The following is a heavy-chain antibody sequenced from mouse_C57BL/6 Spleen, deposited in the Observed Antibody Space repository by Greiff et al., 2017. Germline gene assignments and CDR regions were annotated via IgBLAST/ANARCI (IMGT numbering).Heavy chain of an antibody. CDR2: INPGSGGT. J-gene: IGHJ4*01. Sequence: VQLQQSGAELVRPGTSVTVSCKASGYAFTNYLIEWVKQRPGQGLEWIGVINPGSGGTNYNEKFKGKATLTADKSSSTAYMQLSSLTSEDSAVYFCAREEYAMDYWGQGTSVTVSS. CDR1: GYAFTNYL. CDR3: AREEYAMDY. V-gene: IGHV1-54*01.